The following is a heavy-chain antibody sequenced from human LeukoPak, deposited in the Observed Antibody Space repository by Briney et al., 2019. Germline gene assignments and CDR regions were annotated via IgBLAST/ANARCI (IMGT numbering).Heavy chain of an antibody. D-gene: IGHD6-19*01. CDR1: GGSISSYY. V-gene: IGHV4-4*07. CDR3: AREVRQWLVSGYYSYLDV. J-gene: IGHJ6*03. Sequence: PSETLSLTCTVSGGSISSYYWSWIRQPAGKGLEWIGRIYTSGSTNYNPSLKSRVTMSVDTSKNQFSLKLSSVTAADTAVYYCAREVRQWLVSGYYSYLDVWGKGTTVTVSS. CDR2: IYTSGST.